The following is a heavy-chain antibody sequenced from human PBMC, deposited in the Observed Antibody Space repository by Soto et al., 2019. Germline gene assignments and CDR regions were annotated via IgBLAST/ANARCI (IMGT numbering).Heavy chain of an antibody. CDR1: GFTFSSYW. V-gene: IGHV3-7*01. CDR3: AKGGRQWLLTSDFNY. CDR2: IKQDGSGK. D-gene: IGHD6-19*01. Sequence: GSLRLSCAASGFTFSSYWMSWVRQAPGKGLEWVANIKQDGSGKYYVDSVKGRFTISRDNAQNSLYLQMNSLRAEDTAVYYCAKGGRQWLLTSDFNYWGQGALVTVSS. J-gene: IGHJ4*02.